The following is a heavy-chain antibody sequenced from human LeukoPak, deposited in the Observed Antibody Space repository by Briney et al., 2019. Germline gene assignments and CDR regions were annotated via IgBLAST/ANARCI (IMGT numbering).Heavy chain of an antibody. V-gene: IGHV3-49*03. D-gene: IGHD6-13*01. J-gene: IGHJ3*02. CDR3: TRVSGSSSWYGAFDI. CDR2: IRSKAYGGTT. Sequence: SLRLSCTASGFTFGDYAMSWFRQAPGKGLEWVGFIRSKAYGGTTEYAASVKGRFTISRDDSKSIAYLQMNSLKTEDTAVYYCTRVSGSSSWYGAFDIWGPGTMVTVSS. CDR1: GFTFGDYA.